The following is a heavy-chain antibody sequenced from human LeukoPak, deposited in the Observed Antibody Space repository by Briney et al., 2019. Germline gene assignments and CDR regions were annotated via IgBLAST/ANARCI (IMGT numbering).Heavy chain of an antibody. D-gene: IGHD4-23*01. Sequence: ASVNVSCKASGYTFTGYYMHWVRQAPGQGREWMGWINPNSGGTNFAQKFQGRVTVTRDTSISVVYMELSRLRSDDTAVYYCARPRNPMVVTPTSRTYFFDSWGQGTLVTVSS. CDR1: GYTFTGYY. V-gene: IGHV1-2*02. J-gene: IGHJ4*02. CDR3: ARPRNPMVVTPTSRTYFFDS. CDR2: INPNSGGT.